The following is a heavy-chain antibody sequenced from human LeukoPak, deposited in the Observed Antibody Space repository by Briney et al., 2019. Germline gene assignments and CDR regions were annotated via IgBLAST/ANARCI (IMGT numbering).Heavy chain of an antibody. CDR1: GFTFSSYS. CDR2: ISSSSSYI. D-gene: IGHD3-3*01. CDR3: AKEPLDFWSGYYTSLAYYFDY. J-gene: IGHJ4*02. Sequence: RGGSLRLSCAASGFTFSSYSMNWVRQAPGKGLEWVSSISSSSSYIYYADSVKGRFTISRDNSKNTLYLKMNSLRAEDTAVYYCAKEPLDFWSGYYTSLAYYFDYWGQGTLVTVSS. V-gene: IGHV3-21*04.